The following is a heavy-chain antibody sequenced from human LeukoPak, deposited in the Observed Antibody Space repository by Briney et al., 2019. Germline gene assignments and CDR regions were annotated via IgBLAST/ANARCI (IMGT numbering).Heavy chain of an antibody. CDR1: GGSISSGSYY. D-gene: IGHD3-10*01. CDR2: IYTSGST. CDR3: ARAPMAPRGYYYYMDV. J-gene: IGHJ6*03. V-gene: IGHV4-61*02. Sequence: SQTLSLTCTVSGGSISSGSYYWSWIRQPAGKGRVWIGRIYTSGSTNYNPSLKSRVTISVDTSKNQFSLKLSSVTAADTAVYYCARAPMAPRGYYYYMDVWGKGTTVTVSS.